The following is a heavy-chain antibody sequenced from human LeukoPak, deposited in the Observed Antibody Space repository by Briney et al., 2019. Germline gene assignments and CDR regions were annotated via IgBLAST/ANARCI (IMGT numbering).Heavy chain of an antibody. V-gene: IGHV5-51*01. CDR3: ARREGGWYLDY. Sequence: GESLKISCKGSGYSFTNYWIGWVRRMPRKGLEWMGIIYPGDSDTRYSPSFQGQVTISADKSISTAYLPWSSLKASDTAMYYCARREGGWYLDYWGQGTLVTVSS. CDR1: GYSFTNYW. CDR2: IYPGDSDT. D-gene: IGHD6-19*01. J-gene: IGHJ4*02.